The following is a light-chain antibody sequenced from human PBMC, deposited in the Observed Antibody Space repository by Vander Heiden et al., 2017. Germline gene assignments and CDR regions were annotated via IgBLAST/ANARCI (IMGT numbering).Light chain of an antibody. J-gene: IGLJ1*01. CDR3: SSYTTSSTQV. V-gene: IGLV2-14*03. CDR1: SSDVGNDNY. Sequence: QSALTQPASVSGSPGQSITISCAGTSSDVGNDNYVSWYQPHPGKAPNLVIYDVTNRPSGVSNRFSGAKSGNTASLTISGLQPEDEADYYCSSYTTSSTQVFGTGTKV. CDR2: DVT.